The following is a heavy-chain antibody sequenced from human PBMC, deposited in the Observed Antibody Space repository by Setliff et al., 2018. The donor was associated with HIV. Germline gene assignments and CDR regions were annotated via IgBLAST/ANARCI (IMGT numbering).Heavy chain of an antibody. CDR1: HGSITSTSYY. CDR2: MIYGGDT. D-gene: IGHD6-19*01. Sequence: PSETLSLTCIVSHGSITSTSYYWGWIRQAPGKGLEWIASMIYGGDTWYNPSLKSRVTIYVDTANNEISLRLSSVTAEDTAVYRCARPHSGRGGGAWFDPWGQGIQVTVSS. J-gene: IGHJ5*02. V-gene: IGHV4-39*01. CDR3: ARPHSGRGGGAWFDP.